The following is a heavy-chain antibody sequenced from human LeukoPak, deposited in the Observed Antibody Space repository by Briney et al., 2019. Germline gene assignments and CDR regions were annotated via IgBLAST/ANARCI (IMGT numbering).Heavy chain of an antibody. D-gene: IGHD3-10*01. V-gene: IGHV3-11*05. CDR3: AREFGISRASDI. J-gene: IGHJ3*02. Sequence: GESLKISCAGSGFTFSDYYMAWIRQTPGKGLQRVSYISRGRDDKAYADSVKGRFTISRDNGKNSLYLQMNSLTAEDTAVYYCAREFGISRASDIWGQGTMVTVSS. CDR2: ISRGRDDK. CDR1: GFTFSDYY.